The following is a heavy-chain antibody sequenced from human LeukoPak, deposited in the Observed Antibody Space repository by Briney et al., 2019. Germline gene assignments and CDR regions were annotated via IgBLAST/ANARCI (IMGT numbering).Heavy chain of an antibody. D-gene: IGHD5-18*01. Sequence: SETLSLTCTVTGGSISTYYWSWIRQPAGKGLEWIGRIYTSGSTNYNPSLKSRVTMSVDTSKNQFSLKLSSVTAADTAVYYCARVDTAMVIDYWGQGTLVTVSS. J-gene: IGHJ4*02. V-gene: IGHV4-4*07. CDR1: GGSISTYY. CDR2: IYTSGST. CDR3: ARVDTAMVIDY.